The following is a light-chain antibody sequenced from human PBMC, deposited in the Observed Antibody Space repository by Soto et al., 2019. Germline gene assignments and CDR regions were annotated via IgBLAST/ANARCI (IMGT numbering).Light chain of an antibody. CDR2: MAS. Sequence: DIQMTQSPSTLSASVGDRVTITCRASQSINTWLAWYQQKPGKAPKLLIHMASTLESGVPSRFSGSGFGTEFTLTISSLQPDDFATYYCQQYNSDQWTFGQGTKVEIQ. CDR3: QQYNSDQWT. V-gene: IGKV1-5*03. CDR1: QSINTW. J-gene: IGKJ1*01.